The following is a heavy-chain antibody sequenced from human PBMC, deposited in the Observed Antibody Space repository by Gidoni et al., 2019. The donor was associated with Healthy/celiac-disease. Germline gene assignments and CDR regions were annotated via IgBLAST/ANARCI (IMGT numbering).Heavy chain of an antibody. CDR1: GGSISSGGYY. V-gene: IGHV4-31*03. CDR2: IYYSGST. J-gene: IGHJ4*02. Sequence: QVQLQESGPGLVKPSQTLSLTCTVSGGSISSGGYYWSWIRQHPGKGLEWIGYIYYSGSTYYNPSLKSRVTISVDTSKNQFSRKLSSVTAADTAVYYCARFYDSSGYYDYWGQGTLVTVSS. CDR3: ARFYDSSGYYDY. D-gene: IGHD3-22*01.